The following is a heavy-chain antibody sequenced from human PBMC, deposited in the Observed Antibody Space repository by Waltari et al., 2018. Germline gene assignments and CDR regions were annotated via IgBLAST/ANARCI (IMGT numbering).Heavy chain of an antibody. J-gene: IGHJ6*02. CDR1: GFSMTRSY. CDR3: AGEKARYGFDV. Sequence: QLQESGPGLVKPSETLSLTCSVSGFSMTRSYWSWIRQPPGKGREWIGGVFHTGSPSYNPSLKSRVTSSVDSSKNQFTLRRTAVTAADTAVYYCAGEKARYGFDVWGQGTTVTVSS. V-gene: IGHV4-38-2*02. CDR2: VFHTGSP.